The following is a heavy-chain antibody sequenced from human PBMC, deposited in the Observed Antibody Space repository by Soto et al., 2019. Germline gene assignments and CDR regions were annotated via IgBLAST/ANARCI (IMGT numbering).Heavy chain of an antibody. V-gene: IGHV3-23*01. CDR3: AKALAAAGTYFDY. CDR1: GFTFSSYA. CDR2: ISGSGGST. Sequence: EVQLLESGGGLVQPGGSLRLSCAASGFTFSSYAMSWVRQAPGKGLEWVSAISGSGGSTYYADSVKGRFTISRYNSTNALYLQMNTLRAEDTAVYYCAKALAAAGTYFDYWGQGTLVTVSS. D-gene: IGHD6-13*01. J-gene: IGHJ4*02.